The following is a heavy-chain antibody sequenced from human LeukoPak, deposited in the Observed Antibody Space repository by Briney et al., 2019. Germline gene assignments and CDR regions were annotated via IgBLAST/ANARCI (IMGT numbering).Heavy chain of an antibody. V-gene: IGHV3-21*01. D-gene: IGHD2-15*01. CDR2: ISSSSSYI. CDR3: ATTYCSGGSCCFDP. Sequence: GGSLRLSCAASRFTFISYSMNWVRHAPGKGLEWVSSISSSSSYIYYADSVKGRFTISRDNAKNSLYLQMNSLRAEDTAVYYCATTYCSGGSCCFDPWGQGTLVTVSS. J-gene: IGHJ5*02. CDR1: RFTFISYS.